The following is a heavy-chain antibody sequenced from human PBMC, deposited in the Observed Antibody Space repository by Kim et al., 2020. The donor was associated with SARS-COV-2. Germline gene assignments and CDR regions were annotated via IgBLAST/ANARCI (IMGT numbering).Heavy chain of an antibody. Sequence: GGSLRLSCTASGFTFGDHYMDWVRQAPGKGLEWVGRIRTKANGDTKETAATVKDRLIISRDDSKNLLFLQMNSLKMEDTACYYCARTDRSPGIETDRGM. CDR2: IRTKANGDTK. V-gene: IGHV3-72*01. CDR3: ARTDRSPGIETDRGM. D-gene: IGHD3-10*01. CDR1: GFTFGDHY. J-gene: IGHJ6*01.